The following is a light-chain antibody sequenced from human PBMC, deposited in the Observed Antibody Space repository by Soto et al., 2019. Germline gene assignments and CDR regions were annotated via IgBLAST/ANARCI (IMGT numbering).Light chain of an antibody. J-gene: IGKJ1*01. CDR2: GAS. CDR3: QQYGRSPPT. CDR1: LSVSSN. V-gene: IGKV3-20*01. Sequence: EIVLTQSPGTLSLSPGERATLSCRASLSVSSNLAWYQQKPGQAPRLLIYGASSRATGIPDRFSGSGSGTDFTLTISRLEPEDYAVYYCQQYGRSPPTFGQGTKVDNK.